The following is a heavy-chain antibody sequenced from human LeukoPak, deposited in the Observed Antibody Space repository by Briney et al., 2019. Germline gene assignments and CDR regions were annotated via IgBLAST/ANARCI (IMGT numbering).Heavy chain of an antibody. V-gene: IGHV3-23*01. D-gene: IGHD6-19*01. CDR2: ITAAGDTA. CDR1: GFTFSSYA. J-gene: IGHJ4*02. Sequence: GGSLRLSCAASGFTFSSYAMSWVRQAPGKGLEWVATITAAGDTAYYADSVKGRFTISRDNSRNTVYMQMDSLRAEDTAIYYCAGDRNSDWYSPLDYWGQGSQVTVSP. CDR3: AGDRNSDWYSPLDY.